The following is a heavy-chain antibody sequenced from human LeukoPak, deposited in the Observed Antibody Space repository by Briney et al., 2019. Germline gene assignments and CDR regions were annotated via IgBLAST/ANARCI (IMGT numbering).Heavy chain of an antibody. CDR1: GFTFSDYN. CDR2: ISRSGSTK. D-gene: IGHD1-26*01. Sequence: GGSLRLSCAASGFTFSDYNMRWIRQAPGKGLEWVSSISRSGSTKYYADSVKGRFTISRDNAKNSLFLQMNSLRAEDTAVYYCARAEVVGAHLRSGYFQHWGQGTLVIVSS. J-gene: IGHJ1*01. V-gene: IGHV3-11*01. CDR3: ARAEVVGAHLRSGYFQH.